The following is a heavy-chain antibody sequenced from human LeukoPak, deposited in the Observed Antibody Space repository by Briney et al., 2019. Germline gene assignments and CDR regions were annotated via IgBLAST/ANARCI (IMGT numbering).Heavy chain of an antibody. V-gene: IGHV3-74*01. CDR2: INSDRSST. CDR1: GFTFSSNW. Sequence: GGSLRLSCAASGFTFSSNWMHWVRQTPGKGLVWVSQINSDRSSTNYADSVKGRFTISRDNAKNTLYLQMISLRAEDTAVYYCTRTEYCTPTSCKYASFWGQGTMVTVSS. CDR3: TRTEYCTPTSCKYASF. J-gene: IGHJ3*01. D-gene: IGHD2-2*01.